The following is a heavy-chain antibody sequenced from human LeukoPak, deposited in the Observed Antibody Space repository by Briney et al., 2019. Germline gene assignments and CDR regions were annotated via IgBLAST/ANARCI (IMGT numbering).Heavy chain of an antibody. V-gene: IGHV4-38-2*02. Sequence: PSETLSLTCTVSGYSISSGYYWGWIRQPPGKGLEWIGSIYHSGSTYYNPSLKSRVTISVDTSKNQFSLKLSSVTAADTAVYYCARVYQPYSGSYAPRYFDYWGQGTLVTVSS. D-gene: IGHD1-26*01. CDR3: ARVYQPYSGSYAPRYFDY. CDR2: IYHSGST. CDR1: GYSISSGYY. J-gene: IGHJ4*02.